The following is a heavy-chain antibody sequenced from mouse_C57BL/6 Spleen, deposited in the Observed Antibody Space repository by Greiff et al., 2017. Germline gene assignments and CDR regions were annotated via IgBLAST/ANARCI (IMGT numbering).Heavy chain of an antibody. J-gene: IGHJ1*03. CDR2: IDPSDSYT. Sequence: QVQLQQPGAELVKPGASVKLSCKASGYTFTSYWMQWVKQRPGQGLEWIGEIDPSDSYTNYNQKFKGKATLTVDTSSSTAYMQLSSLTSEDSAVYYCARSYNSPVVARYFDVWGTGTTVTVSS. V-gene: IGHV1-50*01. CDR1: GYTFTSYW. D-gene: IGHD1-1*01. CDR3: ARSYNSPVVARYFDV.